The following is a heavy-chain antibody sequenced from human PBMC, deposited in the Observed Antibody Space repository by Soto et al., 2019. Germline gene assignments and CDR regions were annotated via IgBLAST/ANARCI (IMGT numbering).Heavy chain of an antibody. J-gene: IGHJ6*02. CDR2: IYHSGST. V-gene: IGHV4-4*02. Sequence: SDTLSLSCAFTGCSISSSNWWNWVRQPPGMGLEWIGQIYHSGSTNYNPSLNSRVTISVDKSKNQFSLKLSSVTAADTAVYYCARAGRGYCSGGSCYSRLYGMDVWGQGTTVT. CDR1: GCSISSSNW. D-gene: IGHD2-15*01. CDR3: ARAGRGYCSGGSCYSRLYGMDV.